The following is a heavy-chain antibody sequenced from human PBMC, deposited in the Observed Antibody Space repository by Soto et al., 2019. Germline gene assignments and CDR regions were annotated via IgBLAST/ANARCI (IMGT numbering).Heavy chain of an antibody. CDR1: GGSISSSSYY. J-gene: IGHJ6*03. Sequence: QLQLQESGPGLVKPSETLSLTCTVSGGSISSSSYYWGWIRQPPGKGLEWIGSIYYSGSTYYNPSLKSRVTISVDTSKNQFSLKLSSVTAADTAVYYCARRYDFWSGNTPVYYYYMDVWGKGTTVTVSS. V-gene: IGHV4-39*01. CDR2: IYYSGST. D-gene: IGHD3-3*01. CDR3: ARRYDFWSGNTPVYYYYMDV.